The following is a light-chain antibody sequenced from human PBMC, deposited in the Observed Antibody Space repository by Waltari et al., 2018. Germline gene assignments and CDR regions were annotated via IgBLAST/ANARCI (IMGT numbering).Light chain of an antibody. CDR2: KPS. CDR1: QRIIHW. Sequence: DIQLTQSPSTLSASVGDRVTITCRASQRIIHWLAWDQQKPGKTPKLLISKPSSLGKEIPSRFSSSRSGTEFSLTITNLQPDDFATFYCQRYDDYPPTFGGGTKVEIK. J-gene: IGKJ4*01. V-gene: IGKV1-5*03. CDR3: QRYDDYPPT.